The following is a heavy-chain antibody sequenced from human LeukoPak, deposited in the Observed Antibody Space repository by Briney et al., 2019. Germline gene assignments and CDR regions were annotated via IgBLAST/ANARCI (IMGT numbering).Heavy chain of an antibody. CDR1: GFTFSSYE. D-gene: IGHD1-26*01. Sequence: PGGSLRLSCAASGFTFSSYEMNWVRQAPGKGLEWISYISSSGSSISYADSVKGRFTISRDNSKNTLYLQMNSLRAEDTAVYYCARDRALGYFFDYWGQGTLVTVSS. J-gene: IGHJ4*02. CDR2: ISSSGSSI. CDR3: ARDRALGYFFDY. V-gene: IGHV3-48*03.